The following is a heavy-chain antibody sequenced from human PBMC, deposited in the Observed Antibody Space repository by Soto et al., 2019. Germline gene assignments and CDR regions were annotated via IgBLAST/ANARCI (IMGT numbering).Heavy chain of an antibody. V-gene: IGHV4-59*01. D-gene: IGHD5-18*01. J-gene: IGHJ6*02. Sequence: SETLSLTCTFSGGSISSYYWSWIRQPPGKGLEWIGYIYYSGSTNYNPSLKSRVTISVDTSKNQFSLKLSSVTAADTAVYYCARDGGTAMVHYYYYGMDVWGQGATVTVSS. CDR1: GGSISSYY. CDR2: IYYSGST. CDR3: ARDGGTAMVHYYYYGMDV.